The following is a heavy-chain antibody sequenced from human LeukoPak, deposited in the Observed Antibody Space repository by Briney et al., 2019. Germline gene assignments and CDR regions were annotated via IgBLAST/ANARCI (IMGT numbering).Heavy chain of an antibody. J-gene: IGHJ4*02. CDR2: ISSSSSTI. D-gene: IGHD3-22*01. CDR3: ARETGYYDSSGYFDY. V-gene: IGHV3-48*04. Sequence: PGGSLRLSCAASGFTFSSYSMNWVRQAPGKGLEWVSYISSSSSTIYYADSVKGRFTISRDNAKNSLYLQMNSLRAEDTAVYYCARETGYYDSSGYFDYWGQGTLVTVSS. CDR1: GFTFSSYS.